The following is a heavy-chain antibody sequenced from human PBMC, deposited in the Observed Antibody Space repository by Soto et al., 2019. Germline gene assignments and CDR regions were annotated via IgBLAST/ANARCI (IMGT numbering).Heavy chain of an antibody. CDR2: IYYSGST. V-gene: IGHV4-59*01. Sequence: XXTLSLTCTVSGGSISSYYWSWILQPPGKGLEWIGYIYYSGSTNYNPSLKSRVTISVDTSKNQFSLKLSSVTDADTAVYYCARSRTTVTPSGFQHWGQGTLVTVSS. CDR1: GGSISSYY. J-gene: IGHJ1*01. D-gene: IGHD4-17*01. CDR3: ARSRTTVTPSGFQH.